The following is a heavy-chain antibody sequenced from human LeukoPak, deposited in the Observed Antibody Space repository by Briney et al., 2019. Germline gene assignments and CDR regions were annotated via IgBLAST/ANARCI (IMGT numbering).Heavy chain of an antibody. V-gene: IGHV3-23*01. Sequence: GGSLRLSCAASGFTFSSYAMSWVRQAPGKGLEWVSAISGSGGNTYYADSVKGRFTISRDNAENSLYLQMNSLRAEDTAVYYCARDGDSSWYPDAFDIWGQGTMVTVSS. CDR3: ARDGDSSWYPDAFDI. CDR2: ISGSGGNT. J-gene: IGHJ3*02. CDR1: GFTFSSYA. D-gene: IGHD6-13*01.